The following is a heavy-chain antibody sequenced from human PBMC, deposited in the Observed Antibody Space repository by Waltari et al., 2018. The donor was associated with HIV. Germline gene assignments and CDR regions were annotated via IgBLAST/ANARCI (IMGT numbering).Heavy chain of an antibody. D-gene: IGHD1-26*01. CDR2: ISSSSSYI. Sequence: EVQLVESGGGLVKPVGSLRLSCAASGFTFSRYSLNWVRTDPGKGVELVSSISSSSSYIYNADSVKGRFTISRDNAKNSLYLQMNSLRAEDTAVYYCARGGIVGATIDYWGQGTLVTVSS. CDR3: ARGGIVGATIDY. CDR1: GFTFSRYS. J-gene: IGHJ4*02. V-gene: IGHV3-21*01.